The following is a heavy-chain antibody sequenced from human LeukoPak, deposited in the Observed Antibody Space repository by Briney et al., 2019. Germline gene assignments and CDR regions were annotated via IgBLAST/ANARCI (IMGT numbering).Heavy chain of an antibody. V-gene: IGHV3-23*01. CDR3: AKDLGYWNWNDFNAFDI. CDR1: GFTFSSYA. Sequence: GGSLRLSCAASGFTFSSYAMSWVRQAPGKGLEWVSAISGSGGSTYYADSVKGRFTISRDNSKNTLYLQMNSLRAEDTAVYYCAKDLGYWNWNDFNAFDIWGQGTMVTVSS. D-gene: IGHD1-1*01. J-gene: IGHJ3*02. CDR2: ISGSGGST.